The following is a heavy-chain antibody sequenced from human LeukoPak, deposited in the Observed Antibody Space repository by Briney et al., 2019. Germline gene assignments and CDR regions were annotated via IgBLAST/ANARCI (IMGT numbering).Heavy chain of an antibody. J-gene: IGHJ4*02. D-gene: IGHD4-17*01. CDR1: GFTFSSYG. V-gene: IGHV3-30*03. Sequence: GGSLRLSCAASGFTFSSYGMHWVRQAPGKGLEWVAVISYDGSNKYYADSVKGRFTISRDNSKNTLYLLMNSLRAEDTAVYYCARVPFYYGDYEFDYWGQGTLVTVSS. CDR3: ARVPFYYGDYEFDY. CDR2: ISYDGSNK.